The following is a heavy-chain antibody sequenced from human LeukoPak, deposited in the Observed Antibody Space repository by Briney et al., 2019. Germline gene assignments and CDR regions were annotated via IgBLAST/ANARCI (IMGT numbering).Heavy chain of an antibody. V-gene: IGHV3-23*01. J-gene: IGHJ4*02. Sequence: PGRSLRLSCAASGFTFSSYAMSWVRQAPGKGLEGVSAISCSGGSTYNADSVKGRFTISRDNSKNTKYLQIISLRAEDTAVYYCAKYRVACSGGRCHLDHFDYWGQGTLVTVSS. CDR1: GFTFSSYA. D-gene: IGHD2-15*01. CDR2: ISCSGGST. CDR3: AKYRVACSGGRCHLDHFDY.